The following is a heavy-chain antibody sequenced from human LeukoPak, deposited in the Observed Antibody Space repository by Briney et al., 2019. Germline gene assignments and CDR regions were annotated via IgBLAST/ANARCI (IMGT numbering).Heavy chain of an antibody. D-gene: IGHD4-23*01. CDR1: GGTFSSYA. J-gene: IGHJ4*02. CDR2: IIPIFGIA. Sequence: GASVKVSCKASGGTFSSYAISWVRQAPGQGLEWMGRIIPIFGIANYAQKFQGRVTITADKSMSTAYMELSSLRSEDTAVYYCARDRGGNPHWGQGTLVTVSS. CDR3: ARDRGGNPH. V-gene: IGHV1-69*04.